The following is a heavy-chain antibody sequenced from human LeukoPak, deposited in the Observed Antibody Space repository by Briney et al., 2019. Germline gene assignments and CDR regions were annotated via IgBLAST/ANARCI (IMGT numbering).Heavy chain of an antibody. CDR1: GFTFSSYA. Sequence: GGSLRLSYAASGFTFSSYAMHWVRQAPGKGLEWVALISHDGTNKYYADSVKGRFTISRDNSKNTLYLQMNSLRAEDTAVYYCARDRGYSGYDAVDYWGQGTLVTVSS. J-gene: IGHJ4*02. V-gene: IGHV3-30*04. CDR2: ISHDGTNK. D-gene: IGHD5-12*01. CDR3: ARDRGYSGYDAVDY.